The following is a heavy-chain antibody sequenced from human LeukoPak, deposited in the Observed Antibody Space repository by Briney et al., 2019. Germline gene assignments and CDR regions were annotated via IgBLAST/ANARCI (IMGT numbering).Heavy chain of an antibody. V-gene: IGHV3-9*01. CDR3: VKEFAVADSCFDY. J-gene: IGHJ4*02. Sequence: PGRSLRLSCAASGFTFDDYALHWVRQAPGKGLEWVSGITWNSGHIAYADSVKGRFTISRDNAKNSLYLQMNSLRAEDTALYYCVKEFAVADSCFDYWGQGTLVTVSS. D-gene: IGHD6-19*01. CDR1: GFTFDDYA. CDR2: ITWNSGHI.